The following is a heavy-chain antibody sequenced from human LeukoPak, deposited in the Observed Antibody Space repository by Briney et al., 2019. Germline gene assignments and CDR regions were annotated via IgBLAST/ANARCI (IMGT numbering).Heavy chain of an antibody. J-gene: IGHJ4*02. Sequence: SSETLSLTCTVSGGSISSGSHYWSWIRQPAGKGLEWIGRIYTSGSTNYNPSLKSRVTISVDTSKNQFSLKLSSVTAADTAVYYCARERRYVDYWGQGTLVTVSS. CDR2: IYTSGST. V-gene: IGHV4-61*02. CDR1: GGSISSGSHY. CDR3: ARERRYVDY.